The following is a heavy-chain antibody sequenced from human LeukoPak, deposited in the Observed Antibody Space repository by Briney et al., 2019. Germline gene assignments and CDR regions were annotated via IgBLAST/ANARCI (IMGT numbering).Heavy chain of an antibody. V-gene: IGHV3-11*01. D-gene: IGHD1-20*01. J-gene: IGHJ4*02. Sequence: GGSLRLSCAASGFTFSDYYMSWIRQAPGKGLVWVSYIRSSGSTIYYADSVKGRFTISRDNAKNSLYLQMNSLRGEDTAVYYCARGGDYNWNDESGFDYWGQGTLVTVSS. CDR2: IRSSGSTI. CDR3: ARGGDYNWNDESGFDY. CDR1: GFTFSDYY.